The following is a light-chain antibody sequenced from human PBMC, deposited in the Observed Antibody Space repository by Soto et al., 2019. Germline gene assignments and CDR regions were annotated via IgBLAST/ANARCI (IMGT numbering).Light chain of an antibody. CDR3: QSCDSSLSGAGV. CDR2: RNS. Sequence: QPVLTQPPSVSGAPGQRVTISCTGSSSNIGAGYDVHWYQQLPGTAPKLLIYRNSNRPSGVPDRFSGSKSGTSASLAITGLQAEDDADYYCQSCDSSLSGAGVFGTGTKVTVL. J-gene: IGLJ1*01. V-gene: IGLV1-40*01. CDR1: SSNIGAGYD.